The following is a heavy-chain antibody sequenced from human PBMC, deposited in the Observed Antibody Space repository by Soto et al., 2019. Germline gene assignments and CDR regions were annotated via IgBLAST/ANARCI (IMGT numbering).Heavy chain of an antibody. CDR1: GYSFTSYW. D-gene: IGHD3-9*01. CDR3: ARAHRTYYDILTGYYACLDY. V-gene: IGHV5-51*01. CDR2: IYPGDSDT. J-gene: IGHJ4*02. Sequence: GESLKISCKGSGYSFTSYWIGWVRQMPGKGLEWMGIIYPGDSDTRYSPSFQGQVTISADKSISTAYLQWSSLKASDTAMYYCARAHRTYYDILTGYYACLDYWGQGTLVTVSS.